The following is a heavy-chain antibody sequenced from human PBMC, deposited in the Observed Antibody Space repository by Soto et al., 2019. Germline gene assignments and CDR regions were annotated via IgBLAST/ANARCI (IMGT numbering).Heavy chain of an antibody. Sequence: GGSLRLSCAASGFTFSSYSMNWFRQAPGKGLEWVSYISSSSSTIYYADSVKGRFTISRDNAKNSLYLQMNSLRAEDTAVYYCARVGQITIFGVGYGALYYMDVWGKGTTVTVSS. V-gene: IGHV3-48*01. D-gene: IGHD3-3*01. CDR2: ISSSSSTI. CDR1: GFTFSSYS. CDR3: ARVGQITIFGVGYGALYYMDV. J-gene: IGHJ6*03.